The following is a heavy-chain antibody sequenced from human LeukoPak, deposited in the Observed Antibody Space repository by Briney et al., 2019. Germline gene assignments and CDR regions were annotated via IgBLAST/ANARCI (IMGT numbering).Heavy chain of an antibody. CDR2: SSGSGGST. CDR1: GFTFSTYA. CDR3: AKIPLGSHWVDFYY. Sequence: TGGSLRLSCAASGFTFSTYAMSWVRQAPGKGLEWVSGSSGSGGSTYYADSVKGRFTISRDNSQNTLYLQMNSLRGEDTAVYYCAKIPLGSHWVDFYYWGQGTLVTVSS. J-gene: IGHJ4*02. D-gene: IGHD3-10*01. V-gene: IGHV3-23*01.